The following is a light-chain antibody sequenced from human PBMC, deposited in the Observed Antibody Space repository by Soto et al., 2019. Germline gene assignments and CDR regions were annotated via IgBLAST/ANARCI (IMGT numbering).Light chain of an antibody. Sequence: QSALTQPASVSGSPGQSITISCSGTSSDVGGYNYVSWYQQNPGTAPKLLIYDVSNRPSGVSHRFSGSKSGNTASLTISGVQDGDEADYYCSSYRSSRTYVFGTGTKVTVL. CDR2: DVS. V-gene: IGLV2-14*01. CDR1: SSDVGGYNY. J-gene: IGLJ1*01. CDR3: SSYRSSRTYV.